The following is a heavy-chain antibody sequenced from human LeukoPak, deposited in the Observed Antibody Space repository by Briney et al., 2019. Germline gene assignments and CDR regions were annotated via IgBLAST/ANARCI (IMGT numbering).Heavy chain of an antibody. CDR3: AKVDSGYSYGSVDY. CDR2: ISASGGST. V-gene: IGHV3-23*01. J-gene: IGHJ4*02. D-gene: IGHD5-18*01. CDR1: GFTFSSYA. Sequence: SGGSLRLSCAASGFTFSSYAMSWIRQAPENGLEWVSAISASGGSTNYADSVKGRFTISRDNSKNTLYLQMNGLRAEDTAVYYCAKVDSGYSYGSVDYWGQGTLVTVSS.